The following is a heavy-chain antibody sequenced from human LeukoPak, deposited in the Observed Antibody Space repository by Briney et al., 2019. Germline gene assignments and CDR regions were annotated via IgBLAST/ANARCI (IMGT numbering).Heavy chain of an antibody. V-gene: IGHV1-69*13. CDR2: IIPIFGTA. D-gene: IGHD3-3*01. Sequence: GASVKVSCKDSGGTFSSYAISWVRQAPGQGLEWMGGIIPIFGTANYAQKFQGRVTITADESTSTAYMELSSLRSEDTAVYYCASRDGLEWLFFDYWGQGTLVTVSS. CDR1: GGTFSSYA. CDR3: ASRDGLEWLFFDY. J-gene: IGHJ4*02.